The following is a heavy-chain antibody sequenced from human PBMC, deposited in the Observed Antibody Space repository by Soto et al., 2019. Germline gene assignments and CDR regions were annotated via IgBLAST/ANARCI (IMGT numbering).Heavy chain of an antibody. J-gene: IGHJ5*02. CDR1: GFTFSSYA. V-gene: IGHV3-23*01. CDR2: ISGSGGST. Sequence: EVQLLESGGGLVQPGGSLRLSCAASGFTFSSYAMSWVRQAPGKGLAWVSAISGSGGSTYYADSVKGRFTISRDNSKNTLYLQMNSLRAEDTAVYYCAKDLRKGRITIIDSDPWGQGTLVTVSS. CDR3: AKDLRKGRITIIDSDP. D-gene: IGHD3-22*01.